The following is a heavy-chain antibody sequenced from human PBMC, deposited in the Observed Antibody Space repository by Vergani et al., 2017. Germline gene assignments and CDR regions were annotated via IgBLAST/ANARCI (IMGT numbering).Heavy chain of an antibody. Sequence: QLQLQESGPGLVKPSETLSLTCTVSGGSISSSSYYWGWIRQPPGKGLEWIGSIYYSGSTYYNPSLKSRVTISVDTSKNQFSLKLSSVTAADTAVYHCARLKALRYNWFDPWGQGTLVTVSS. CDR1: GGSISSSSYY. CDR2: IYYSGST. CDR3: ARLKALRYNWFDP. J-gene: IGHJ5*02. V-gene: IGHV4-39*01. D-gene: IGHD3-9*01.